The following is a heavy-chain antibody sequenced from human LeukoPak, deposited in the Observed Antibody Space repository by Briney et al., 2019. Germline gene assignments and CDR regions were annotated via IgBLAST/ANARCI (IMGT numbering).Heavy chain of an antibody. Sequence: ASVKVSCKASGYTFSNYGISWVRQAPGQGLEWMGRSSPYNGKTNYAQKLQGRVTMTTDTSTSTAYMELRSLRSDDTAMYYCARGLLTFGGVIGGPQALEYFQHWGQGTLVTVSS. CDR1: GYTFSNYG. J-gene: IGHJ1*01. CDR3: ARGLLTFGGVIGGPQALEYFQH. CDR2: SSPYNGKT. V-gene: IGHV1-18*01. D-gene: IGHD3-16*02.